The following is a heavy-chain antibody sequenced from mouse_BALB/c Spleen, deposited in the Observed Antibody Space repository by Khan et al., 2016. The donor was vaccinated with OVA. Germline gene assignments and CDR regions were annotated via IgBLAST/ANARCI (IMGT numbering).Heavy chain of an antibody. D-gene: IGHD1-1*01. CDR2: TNPTNGCT. V-gene: IGHV1S81*02. Sequence: QIQLVQSGAELVKAGASVKMSCKASGYTFTSYWMHWVKQRLGQGLEWFAETNPTNGCTYYNEKFKSKATLTVDKSSSTAYMLLSGPTFEDSAVYYCARIKKIVATYFDYWGQGTTLTVSS. CDR1: GYTFTSYW. CDR3: ARIKKIVATYFDY. J-gene: IGHJ2*01.